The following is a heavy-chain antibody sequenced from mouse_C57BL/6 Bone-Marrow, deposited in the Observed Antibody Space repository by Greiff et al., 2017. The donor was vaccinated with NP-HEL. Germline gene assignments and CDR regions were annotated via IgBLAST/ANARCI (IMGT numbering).Heavy chain of an antibody. Sequence: EVQLQQSGAELVRPGASVKLSCTASGFNIKDDYMHWVKQRPEQGLEWIGWIDPENGDTEYASKFQGKATITADTSSNTAYLQLSSLTSEDTAVYYCTLFTTVAPFDYWGQGTTLTVSS. CDR2: IDPENGDT. V-gene: IGHV14-4*01. D-gene: IGHD1-1*01. CDR1: GFNIKDDY. J-gene: IGHJ2*01. CDR3: TLFTTVAPFDY.